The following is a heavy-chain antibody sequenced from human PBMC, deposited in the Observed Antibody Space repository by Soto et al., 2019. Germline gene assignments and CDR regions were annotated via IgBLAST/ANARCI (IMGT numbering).Heavy chain of an antibody. CDR3: ARDGAYYDFWSGAGDYFDY. Sequence: GGSLRLSCAASGFTFSSYSMNWVRQAPGKGLEWVSYISSSSSTIYYADSVKGRFTISRDNAKNSLYLQMNSLRDEDTAVYYCARDGAYYDFWSGAGDYFDYWGQGTLVTVSS. J-gene: IGHJ4*02. CDR1: GFTFSSYS. D-gene: IGHD3-3*01. CDR2: ISSSSSTI. V-gene: IGHV3-48*02.